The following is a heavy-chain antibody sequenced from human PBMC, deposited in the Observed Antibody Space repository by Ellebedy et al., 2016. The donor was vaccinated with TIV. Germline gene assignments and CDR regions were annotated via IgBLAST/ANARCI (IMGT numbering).Heavy chain of an antibody. CDR2: IYYSGST. CDR1: GGSISSYY. J-gene: IGHJ6*04. Sequence: SETLSLTXTVSGGSISSYYWSWIRQPPGKGLEWIGYIYYSGSTNYNPSLKSRVTISVDTSKNQFSLKLSSVTAADTAVYYCAREQITIFGVVADVWGKGTTVTVSS. V-gene: IGHV4-59*13. CDR3: AREQITIFGVVADV. D-gene: IGHD3-3*01.